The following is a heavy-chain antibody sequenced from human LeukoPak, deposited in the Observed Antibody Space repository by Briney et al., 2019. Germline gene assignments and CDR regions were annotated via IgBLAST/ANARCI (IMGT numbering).Heavy chain of an antibody. Sequence: PGGSLRLSCAASGFTFSIYSMNWVRQAPGKGLEWVANINEDGSEKDYAASVKARFTVSRDNAKESLYLQMNSLRAEDTAIYYCARGTHQPGIDSWGQGTLVTVSS. CDR2: INEDGSEK. D-gene: IGHD7-27*01. J-gene: IGHJ4*02. V-gene: IGHV3-7*04. CDR1: GFTFSIYS. CDR3: ARGTHQPGIDS.